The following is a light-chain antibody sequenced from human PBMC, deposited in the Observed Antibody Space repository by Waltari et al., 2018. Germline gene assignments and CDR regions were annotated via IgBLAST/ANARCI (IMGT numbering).Light chain of an antibody. V-gene: IGKV3-11*01. CDR1: QSVSSY. Sequence: EIVLTQSPATLSLSPGERATLSCRASQSVSSYLVWSQQKPGQTPRLLIYGASNRATGIPARFSGSGSGTDFTLTISSLESEDFAVYYCHQRSNWPITFGQGTRLEIK. CDR3: HQRSNWPIT. J-gene: IGKJ5*01. CDR2: GAS.